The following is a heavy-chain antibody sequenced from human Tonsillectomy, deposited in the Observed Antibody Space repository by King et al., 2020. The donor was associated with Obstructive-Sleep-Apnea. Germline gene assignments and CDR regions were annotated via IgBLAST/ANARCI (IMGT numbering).Heavy chain of an antibody. CDR2: IYSGGST. J-gene: IGHJ6*02. CDR3: ARGRVEVAGCGAYYYYGMDV. D-gene: IGHD6-19*01. V-gene: IGHV3-66*01. CDR1: GFTVSSNH. Sequence: VQLVESGGGLVQPGGSLRLSCAASGFTVSSNHMSWVRQAPGKGLEWVSVIYSGGSTYYADSVKGRFTISRDNSKNTLYLQMNSLRAEDTAVCYCARGRVEVAGCGAYYYYGMDVWGQGTTVTVSS.